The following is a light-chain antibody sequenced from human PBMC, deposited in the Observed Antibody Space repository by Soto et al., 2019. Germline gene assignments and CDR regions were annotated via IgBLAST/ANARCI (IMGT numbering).Light chain of an antibody. CDR1: QTISSW. CDR3: QHYNSYSEA. J-gene: IGKJ1*01. V-gene: IGKV1-5*03. Sequence: IQMPQSPSTFSASVGDRFTITFRASQTISSWLAWYQQKPGKAPKLLIYKASTLKSGVPSRFSGSGSGTEFTPTISSLQPDDFATYYCQHYNSYSEAFGQGTKVDIK. CDR2: KAS.